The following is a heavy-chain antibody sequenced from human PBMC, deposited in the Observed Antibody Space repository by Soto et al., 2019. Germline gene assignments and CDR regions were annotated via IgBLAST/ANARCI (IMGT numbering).Heavy chain of an antibody. Sequence: QVQLVESGGGVVQPGRSLRLSCAASGFTFSSDGMHWVRQSPGKGLEWVAVISYDGSNKYYADSVKGRFTISRDNSKNTLYLQMNRLRAEDTAVYYCAKSSIGGAIDYWGQGTLVTVSS. CDR2: ISYDGSNK. CDR1: GFTFSSDG. V-gene: IGHV3-30*18. J-gene: IGHJ4*02. CDR3: AKSSIGGAIDY. D-gene: IGHD1-26*01.